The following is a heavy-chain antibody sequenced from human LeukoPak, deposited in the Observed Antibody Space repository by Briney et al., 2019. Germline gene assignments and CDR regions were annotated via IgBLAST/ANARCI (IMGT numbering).Heavy chain of an antibody. CDR1: GGSISSYY. CDR2: IYYSGST. V-gene: IGHV4-59*12. Sequence: SETLSLTCTVSGGSISSYYWSWIRQPPGKGLEWIGYIYYSGSTIYNPSLKSRVTLSVDTYKNQVSPKLSSVTAADTAMYYCARRVSDVAPTLRNGENWFHSWGQGTLATVSS. D-gene: IGHD1-26*01. J-gene: IGHJ5*01. CDR3: ARRVSDVAPTLRNGENWFHS.